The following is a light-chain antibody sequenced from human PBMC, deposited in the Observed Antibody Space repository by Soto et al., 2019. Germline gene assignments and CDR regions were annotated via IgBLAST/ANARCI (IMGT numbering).Light chain of an antibody. CDR2: QAS. CDR3: QQYEYYWT. CDR1: QFIGCS. Sequence: DIQMTQSPSTLSASVGDRVTITCRASQFIGCSLAGYQQKPGKAPKVLIYQASSLDTGVPSRFSGSGSGTEFTLTINTLQPDHFATYYCQQYEYYWTFGQGTKVDIK. V-gene: IGKV1-5*03. J-gene: IGKJ1*01.